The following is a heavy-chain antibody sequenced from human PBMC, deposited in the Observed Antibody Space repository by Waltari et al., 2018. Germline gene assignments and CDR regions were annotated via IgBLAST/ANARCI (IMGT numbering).Heavy chain of an antibody. V-gene: IGHV5-51*01. Sequence: EVQLVQSGAEVKKHGESLKISCKGSGYSFTSYWIGWVRPMPGKGLEWMGIIYPGDSDTRYSPSFQGQVTISADKSISTAYLQWSSLKASDTAMYYCARPAGYCSSTSCREYYFDYWGQGTLVTVSS. CDR3: ARPAGYCSSTSCREYYFDY. J-gene: IGHJ4*02. CDR2: IYPGDSDT. CDR1: GYSFTSYW. D-gene: IGHD2-2*01.